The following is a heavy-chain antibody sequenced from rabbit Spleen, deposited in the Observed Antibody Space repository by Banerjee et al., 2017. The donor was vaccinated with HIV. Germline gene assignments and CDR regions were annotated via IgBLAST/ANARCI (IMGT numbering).Heavy chain of an antibody. CDR2: IDPIFGST. CDR3: VRDQAGDADYGPYYLNL. Sequence: QEQLEESGGGLVKPEGSLTLTCTASGFSFSNKAVMCWVRQAPGKGLEWIGYIDPIFGSTYYANWVNGRFTISSHNAQNTLYLQLSSLTAADTATYFCVRDQAGDADYGPYYLNLWGPGTLVTVS. D-gene: IGHD2-1*01. CDR1: GFSFSNKAV. J-gene: IGHJ4*01. V-gene: IGHV1S45*01.